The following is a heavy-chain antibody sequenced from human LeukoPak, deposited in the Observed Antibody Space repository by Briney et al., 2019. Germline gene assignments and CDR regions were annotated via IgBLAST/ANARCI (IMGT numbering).Heavy chain of an antibody. V-gene: IGHV3-23*01. Sequence: GGSLRLSCAASGFTFSSYAMSWVRQAPGKGLEWVSAISGSGGSTYYADSVKGRLTISRDNSKNPLYLQMNSLRGEDTAVYYCAKAQAYYYDSSGYLDYFDYWGPGTLVTVSS. CDR1: GFTFSSYA. CDR2: ISGSGGST. J-gene: IGHJ4*02. D-gene: IGHD3-22*01. CDR3: AKAQAYYYDSSGYLDYFDY.